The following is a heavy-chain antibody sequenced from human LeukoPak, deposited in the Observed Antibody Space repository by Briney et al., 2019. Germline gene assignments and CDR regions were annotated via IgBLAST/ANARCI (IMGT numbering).Heavy chain of an antibody. CDR3: AREEPHLTYYYDSSGYSPFDY. Sequence: ASVKVSCKASGYTFTSYYMHRVRQAPGQGLEWMGIINPSGGSTSYTRKFQGRVTMTRDTSTSTVYMELSSLRSEDTAVYYCAREEPHLTYYYDSSGYSPFDYWGQGTLVTVSS. CDR1: GYTFTSYY. D-gene: IGHD3-22*01. CDR2: INPSGGST. J-gene: IGHJ4*02. V-gene: IGHV1-46*01.